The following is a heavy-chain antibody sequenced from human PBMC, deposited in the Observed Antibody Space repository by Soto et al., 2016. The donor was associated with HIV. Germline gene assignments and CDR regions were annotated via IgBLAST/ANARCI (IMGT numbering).Heavy chain of an antibody. J-gene: IGHJ4*02. CDR3: ASYSGSYTPISDY. CDR2: ISSSSSYI. V-gene: IGHV3-21*01. CDR1: GFTFSSYS. D-gene: IGHD1-26*01. Sequence: EVQLVESGGGLVKPGGSLRLSCAASGFTFSSYSMNWVRQAPGKGLEWVSSISSSSSYIYYADSVKGRFTISRDNAKNSLYLQMNSLRAEDTAVYYCASYSGSYTPISDYWGQGTLVTVS.